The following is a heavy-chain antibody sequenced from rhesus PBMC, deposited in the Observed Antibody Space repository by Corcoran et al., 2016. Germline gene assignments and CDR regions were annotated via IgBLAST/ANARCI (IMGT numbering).Heavy chain of an antibody. D-gene: IGHD3-16*01. CDR1: GGSVSSSNW. CDR2: ISGSSGST. Sequence: QVQLQESGPGLVKPSETLSLTCAVSGGSVSSSNWWSWIRQPPGKGLEWIGYISGSSGSTYYNPSLKSGVTISTDPSKNQFSLKLSSVTAADTAVYYCARSYSGSYSVIDYWGQGVLVTVSS. J-gene: IGHJ4*01. CDR3: ARSYSGSYSVIDY. V-gene: IGHV4-65*01.